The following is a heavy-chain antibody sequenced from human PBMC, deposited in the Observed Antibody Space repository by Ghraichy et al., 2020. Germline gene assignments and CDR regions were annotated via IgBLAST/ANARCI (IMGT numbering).Heavy chain of an antibody. V-gene: IGHV1-69*04. Sequence: SVKVSCKASGGTFSSYAISWVRQAPGQGLEWMGRIIPILGIANYAQKFQGRVTITADKSTSTAYMELSSLRSEDTAVYYCARDRIAAAGRIDYWGQGTLVTVSS. D-gene: IGHD6-13*01. CDR2: IIPILGIA. CDR3: ARDRIAAAGRIDY. CDR1: GGTFSSYA. J-gene: IGHJ4*02.